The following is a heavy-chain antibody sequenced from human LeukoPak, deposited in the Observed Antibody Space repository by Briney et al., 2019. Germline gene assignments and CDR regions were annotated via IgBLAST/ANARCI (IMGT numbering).Heavy chain of an antibody. V-gene: IGHV1-2*02. J-gene: IGHJ1*01. D-gene: IGHD4-17*01. Sequence: GSVKVSCMASGYTFIGYYMHWVRPALEQGGEWMGWINPNSGGRNYAQKFQGRVTMTRDTSISTAYKELSRLRSDDTAVYYCARGVTKDFQYWGQATLVTVSS. CDR2: INPNSGGR. CDR3: ARGVTKDFQY. CDR1: GYTFIGYY.